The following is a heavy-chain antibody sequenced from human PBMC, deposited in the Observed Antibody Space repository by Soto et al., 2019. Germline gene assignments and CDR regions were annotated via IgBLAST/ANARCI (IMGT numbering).Heavy chain of an antibody. CDR3: ATLSTVTTNYYYYYYMDV. CDR2: FDPEDGET. CDR1: GYTLTELS. V-gene: IGHV1-24*01. J-gene: IGHJ6*03. D-gene: IGHD4-17*01. Sequence: ASVKVSCKVSGYTLTELSMHWVRQAPGKGLEWMGGFDPEDGETIYAQKFQGRVTMTEDTSTDTAYMELSSLRSEDTAVYYCATLSTVTTNYYYYYYMDVWGKGPTVTVSS.